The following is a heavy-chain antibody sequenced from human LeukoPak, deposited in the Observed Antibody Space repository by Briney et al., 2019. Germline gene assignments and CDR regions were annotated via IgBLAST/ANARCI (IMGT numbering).Heavy chain of an antibody. D-gene: IGHD5-18*01. Sequence: SDTLSLTCTASGDSFSGYYWSWIRQPPGKGLEWIGEINHSGSTNYNPSLKRRGTISVDTSKNQFSLKLSSVAAGDTAVDYCARVGRGYSYGLYYYYGMDGWGQGTTVTAS. CDR2: INHSGST. V-gene: IGHV4-34*01. CDR3: ARVGRGYSYGLYYYYGMDG. CDR1: GDSFSGYY. J-gene: IGHJ6*02.